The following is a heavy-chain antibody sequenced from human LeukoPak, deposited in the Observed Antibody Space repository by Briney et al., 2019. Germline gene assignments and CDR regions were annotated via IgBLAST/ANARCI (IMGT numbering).Heavy chain of an antibody. CDR2: IYHSGST. CDR1: GGSISSSNW. Sequence: SGTLSLTCAVSGGSISSSNWWSWVRQPPGKGLEWIGEIYHSGSTNYNPPLKSRVTISVDKSKNQFSLKLSSVTAADTAVYYCAREGSRYSKGRNWFDPWGQGTLVTVSS. J-gene: IGHJ5*02. V-gene: IGHV4-4*02. CDR3: AREGSRYSKGRNWFDP. D-gene: IGHD6-13*01.